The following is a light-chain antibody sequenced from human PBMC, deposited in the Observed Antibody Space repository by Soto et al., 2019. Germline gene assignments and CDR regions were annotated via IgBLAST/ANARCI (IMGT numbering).Light chain of an antibody. J-gene: IGLJ1*01. V-gene: IGLV2-8*01. Sequence: QSVLTQPASVSVSPGQSITISCTGTSSDVGAYNYVSWYQQLPGKAPKLIIYEVSKRPSGVPDRFSGSKSGNTASLTVSGLQAEDEADYYCTSYAGTYSFFYVFGTGTKVTVL. CDR2: EVS. CDR1: SSDVGAYNY. CDR3: TSYAGTYSFFYV.